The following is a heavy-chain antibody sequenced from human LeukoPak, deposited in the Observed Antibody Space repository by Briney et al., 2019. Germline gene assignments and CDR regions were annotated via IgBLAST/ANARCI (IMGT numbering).Heavy chain of an antibody. CDR2: IYKTGST. Sequence: PSETLSLTCTVSGDSITSGGYYWSWIRQPPGKGLEWIGYIYKTGSTYYNPSLKCRVTMSVGTSRNQFSLKVNSVTAADTAVYYCARDVLRWGQGTLVTVSS. J-gene: IGHJ4*02. V-gene: IGHV4-31*03. CDR1: GDSITSGGYY. CDR3: ARDVLR.